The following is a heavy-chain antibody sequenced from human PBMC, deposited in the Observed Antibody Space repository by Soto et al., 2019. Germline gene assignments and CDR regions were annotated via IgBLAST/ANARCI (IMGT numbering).Heavy chain of an antibody. D-gene: IGHD1-26*01. CDR2: IIPILGIA. CDR1: GGTFSSYT. CDR3: ARDAAVGLFDY. J-gene: IGHJ4*02. V-gene: IGHV1-69*04. Sequence: SVKVSCKASGGTFSSYTISWVRQAPGQGLEWMGRIIPILGIANYAQKLQGRVTMTTDTSASTAYMELRSLRSDDTAVYYCARDAAVGLFDYWGQGTLVTVSS.